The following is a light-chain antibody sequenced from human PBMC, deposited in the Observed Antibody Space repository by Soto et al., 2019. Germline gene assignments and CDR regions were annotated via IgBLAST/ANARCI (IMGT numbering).Light chain of an antibody. V-gene: IGKV3-20*01. CDR2: AAS. CDR1: QSVSNSY. CDR3: QQYGSSPIT. J-gene: IGKJ5*01. Sequence: EIVLTQSPGTLSLSPGERATLSCKASQSVSNSYLAWYKQKPGQAPRLLIYAASSRATGIPDRFSGSGSGTDFSLTISRLDPEDFAVYYCQQYGSSPITFGQGTRLEIK.